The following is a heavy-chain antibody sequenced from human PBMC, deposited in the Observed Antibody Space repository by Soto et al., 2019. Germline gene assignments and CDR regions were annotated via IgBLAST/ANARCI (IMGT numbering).Heavy chain of an antibody. CDR3: ARVPDSGAYSSS. D-gene: IGHD6-13*01. V-gene: IGHV3-11*06. Sequence: QVQLVESGGGLVEPGGSLRLSCAASGFTFSDYYMSWIRQAPGKGLEWVSYISSSSSYTNYADSVKGRFTISRDNAKNSLYLQMNSLRAEDTAVYYCARVPDSGAYSSSWGQGTLVTVSS. CDR1: GFTFSDYY. J-gene: IGHJ4*02. CDR2: ISSSSSYT.